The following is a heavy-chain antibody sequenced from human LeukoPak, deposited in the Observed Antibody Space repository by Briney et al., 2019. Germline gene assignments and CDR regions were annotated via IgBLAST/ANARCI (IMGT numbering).Heavy chain of an antibody. V-gene: IGHV3-23*01. CDR1: GFTFSGFA. J-gene: IGHJ4*02. D-gene: IGHD1-26*01. CDR3: ARWGASSGSRYFDY. Sequence: GGSLRLSCAASGFTFSGFAMSWVRRTPGKGLEWVSGISGSGDNTLYADSVKGRFTISRDNSKNTLYLEMNSLRAEDTAVYYCARWGASSGSRYFDYWGQGTLVTVSS. CDR2: ISGSGDNT.